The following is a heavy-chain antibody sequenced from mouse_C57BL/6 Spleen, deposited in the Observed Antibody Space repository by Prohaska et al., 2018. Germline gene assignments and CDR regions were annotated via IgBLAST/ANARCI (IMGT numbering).Heavy chain of an antibody. J-gene: IGHJ2*01. CDR1: AYPFSTYR. CDR3: AQARIYYGNEEYIDY. Sequence: QLLQSGPPLKKPGETVNASSMASAYPFSTYRLSWIKPDPGKCLNWMAWITTYSGVPTYANYSKSRFPFSLETSASNAYLQINNLKSEETATYFCAQARIYYGNEEYIDYWGQGTPLTVYS. V-gene: IGHV9-3*01. D-gene: IGHD2-1*01. CDR2: ITTYSGVP.